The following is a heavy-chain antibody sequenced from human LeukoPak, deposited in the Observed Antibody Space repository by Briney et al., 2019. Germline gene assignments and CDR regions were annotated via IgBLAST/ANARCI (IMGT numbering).Heavy chain of an antibody. Sequence: PGGSLRLSCAASGFTFDDYGMTWVRQAPGKGLECVSGINWSGGSTGYADSVKGRFTISRDNAKNSLYLQMNSLRAEDTAVYYCARESGSYYSPHFDYWGQGTLVTASS. CDR2: INWSGGST. D-gene: IGHD3-10*01. CDR3: ARESGSYYSPHFDY. J-gene: IGHJ4*02. V-gene: IGHV3-20*04. CDR1: GFTFDDYG.